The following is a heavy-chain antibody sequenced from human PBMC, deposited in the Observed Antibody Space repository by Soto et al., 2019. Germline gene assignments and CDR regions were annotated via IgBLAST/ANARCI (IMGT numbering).Heavy chain of an antibody. CDR1: GFPFSDYY. Sequence: QVQLVESGGDLVKPGGSLRLSCAASGFPFSDYYMSWIRQAPGKGLEWVSSIGGSSSYTNNADSVEGRFTISRDNAKNSPYPQMNSLRAEDTAVYYCASRRPTGYYNYCGKGTLVTVSA. J-gene: IGHJ4*02. D-gene: IGHD3-9*01. CDR3: ASRRPTGYYNY. V-gene: IGHV3-11*05. CDR2: IGGSSSYT.